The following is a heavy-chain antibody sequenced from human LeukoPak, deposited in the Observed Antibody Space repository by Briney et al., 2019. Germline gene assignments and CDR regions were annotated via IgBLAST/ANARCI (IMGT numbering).Heavy chain of an antibody. V-gene: IGHV4-59*01. CDR3: AREPLTGYMKGAFDI. J-gene: IGHJ3*02. Sequence: PSETLSLTCTVSGGSISSYYWSWIRQPPGKGLEWIGYIYYSGSTNYNPSLKSRVTISVDTSKNQFSLKLSSVTAADTAVYYCAREPLTGYMKGAFDIWGQGTMVTVSS. CDR1: GGSISSYY. CDR2: IYYSGST. D-gene: IGHD3-9*01.